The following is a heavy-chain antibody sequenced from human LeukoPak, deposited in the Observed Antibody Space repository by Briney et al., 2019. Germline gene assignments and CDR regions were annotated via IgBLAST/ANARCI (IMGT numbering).Heavy chain of an antibody. D-gene: IGHD2-8*01. CDR2: IDRDGTRQ. V-gene: IGHV3-7*01. J-gene: IGHJ3*01. CDR3: ARDQSPTMYYGDSPVYHDALDL. Sequence: GGSLRLSCAASGFAFTPWMTWVRQAPGKGLEGVANIDRDGTRQDYVDSVKGRFTISRDNAKKSLYLQMNSLRAEDTAVYYCARDQSPTMYYGDSPVYHDALDLWGQGTTVTVSP. CDR1: GFAFTPW.